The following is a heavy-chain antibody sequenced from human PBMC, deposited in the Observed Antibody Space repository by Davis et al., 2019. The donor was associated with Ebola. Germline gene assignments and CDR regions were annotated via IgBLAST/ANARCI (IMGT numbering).Heavy chain of an antibody. J-gene: IGHJ4*02. Sequence: GGSLRLSCAGSGFIFSDYYMSWVRQAPGKGLEWISFISSSHDTIYYADSVKGRFTISRDNAKNFLYLQINSLRVEDAAVYYCARERRYGDSDFDYWGQGTLVTVSS. D-gene: IGHD4-17*01. CDR1: GFIFSDYY. CDR3: ARERRYGDSDFDY. CDR2: ISSSHDTI. V-gene: IGHV3-11*01.